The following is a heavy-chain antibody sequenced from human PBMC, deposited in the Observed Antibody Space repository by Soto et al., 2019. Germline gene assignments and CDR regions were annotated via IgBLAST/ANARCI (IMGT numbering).Heavy chain of an antibody. CDR2: IYYSGST. J-gene: IGHJ5*02. Sequence: SETLSLTCTASGGSISSYYWSWIRQPPGKGLEWIGYIYYSGSTNYNPSLKSRVTISVDTSKNQFSLKLSSVTAADTAVYYCARHGSSWYNWFDPWGQGTLVTVSS. D-gene: IGHD6-13*01. CDR1: GGSISSYY. V-gene: IGHV4-59*08. CDR3: ARHGSSWYNWFDP.